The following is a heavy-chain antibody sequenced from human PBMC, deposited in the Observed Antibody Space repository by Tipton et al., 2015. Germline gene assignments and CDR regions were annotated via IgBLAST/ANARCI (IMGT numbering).Heavy chain of an antibody. CDR2: IYYSGTT. CDR3: ARSGDTYIDY. CDR1: GDSMSSGTYY. J-gene: IGHJ4*02. Sequence: TLSLTCTVSGDSMSSGTYYWSWIRQHPGKGLEWIGYIYYSGTTYYNPSLKSRLTISLDRSKSHFSLQLRSVTAADTAVYYCARSGDTYIDYWGQGTLVTVSS. D-gene: IGHD5-18*01. V-gene: IGHV4-31*03.